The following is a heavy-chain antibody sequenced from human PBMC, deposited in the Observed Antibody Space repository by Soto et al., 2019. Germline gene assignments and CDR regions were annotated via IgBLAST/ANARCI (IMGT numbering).Heavy chain of an antibody. CDR1: PDSLSCYY. CDR3: ARDRWYSSSLVGGYYYYGMDV. J-gene: IGHJ6*02. CDR2: IYTSGST. Sequence: PSETLSRPCTVSPDSLSCYYWSWLRQPAGKGLEWIGRIYTSGSTNYNPSLKSRVAMSVDTSKNQFSLKLSSVTAADTAVYYCARDRWYSSSLVGGYYYYGMDVWGQGTTVTVSS. V-gene: IGHV4-4*07. D-gene: IGHD6-6*01.